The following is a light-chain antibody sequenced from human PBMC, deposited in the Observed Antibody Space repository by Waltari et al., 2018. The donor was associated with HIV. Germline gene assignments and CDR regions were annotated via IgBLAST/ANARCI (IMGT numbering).Light chain of an antibody. CDR2: GAS. CDR3: QQYNNWPLA. CDR1: QSVSTN. V-gene: IGKV3-15*01. Sequence: EIVMTQSPVALSVSPGDRAPLSCRASQSVSTNLAWYQQKPGQAPRLLIYGASTRATGIPARFSGSGSGTDFTLTISSLQSEDSVTYYCQQYNNWPLAFGGGTKVEIK. J-gene: IGKJ4*01.